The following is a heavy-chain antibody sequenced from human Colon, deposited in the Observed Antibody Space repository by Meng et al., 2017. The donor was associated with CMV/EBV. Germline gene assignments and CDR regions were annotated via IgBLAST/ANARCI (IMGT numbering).Heavy chain of an antibody. D-gene: IGHD3-10*01. CDR3: AKDTAYYYGSGSRAYGLDV. V-gene: IGHV3-23*01. CDR1: GFTFDKYV. J-gene: IGHJ6*02. Sequence: GGSLRLSCAVSGFTFDKYVMTWVRQAPGKGLEWVSGISGSGSSRYYADSVKGRHTISRDNSKNTLYLQMNGLGAGDTGVYYCAKDTAYYYGSGSRAYGLDVWGQGTTVTVSS. CDR2: ISGSGSSR.